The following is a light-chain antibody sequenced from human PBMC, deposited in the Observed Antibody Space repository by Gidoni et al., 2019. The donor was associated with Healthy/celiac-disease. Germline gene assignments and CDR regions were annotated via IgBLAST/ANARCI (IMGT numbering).Light chain of an antibody. CDR3: QQYGSSPL. Sequence: EIVLTQSPGTLSLSPGERATLSCRASQSVSSSYLAWYQQKPAQAPRLLIYGASSRATGIPDRFSGSGSGTDFTLTISRLEPEDFAVYYCQQYGSSPLFGPGTKVDIK. V-gene: IGKV3-20*01. J-gene: IGKJ3*01. CDR2: GAS. CDR1: QSVSSSY.